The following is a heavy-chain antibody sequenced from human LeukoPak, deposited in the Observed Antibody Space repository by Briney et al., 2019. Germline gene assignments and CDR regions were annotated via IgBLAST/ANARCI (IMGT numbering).Heavy chain of an antibody. Sequence: SETLSLTCAVYGGSFSGYYWSWIRQPPGKGLEWIGEINHSGSTNYNPSLKSRVTISADTSKNQFSLKLSSVTAADTAVYYCARGPNIVLMVYARGFDYWGQGTLVTVSS. D-gene: IGHD2-8*01. J-gene: IGHJ4*02. CDR2: INHSGST. CDR1: GGSFSGYY. CDR3: ARGPNIVLMVYARGFDY. V-gene: IGHV4-34*01.